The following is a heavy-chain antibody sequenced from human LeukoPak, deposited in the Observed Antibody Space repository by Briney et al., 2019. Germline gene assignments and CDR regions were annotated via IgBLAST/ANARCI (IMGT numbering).Heavy chain of an antibody. CDR3: AKGIIYMDV. D-gene: IGHD3-10*01. Sequence: GGSLRLSCATSGFIFSNYAVNWVRQAPGKGLEWVSIISGSGDTTYYADSVKGRFTISRDNSKNTLYLQMHSLRVEDTAVYYCAKGIIYMDVWGKGTTVTISS. CDR1: GFIFSNYA. V-gene: IGHV3-23*01. CDR2: ISGSGDTT. J-gene: IGHJ6*03.